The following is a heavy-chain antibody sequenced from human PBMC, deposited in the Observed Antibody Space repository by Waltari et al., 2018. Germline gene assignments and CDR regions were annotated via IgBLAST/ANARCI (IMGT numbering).Heavy chain of an antibody. D-gene: IGHD5-12*01. Sequence: QVQLVESGGGVVQPGESLRLSCAVSGFPFSSYDMHWLRQAPGKGLEWVALLYYDGSNKDYADSVKGRFTISRDNAKNSLYLEMKTLRAEDTAIYYCARTGARWLQFAAFDIWGQGTMVTVSS. CDR2: LYYDGSNK. CDR3: ARTGARWLQFAAFDI. J-gene: IGHJ3*02. CDR1: GFPFSSYD. V-gene: IGHV3-33*08.